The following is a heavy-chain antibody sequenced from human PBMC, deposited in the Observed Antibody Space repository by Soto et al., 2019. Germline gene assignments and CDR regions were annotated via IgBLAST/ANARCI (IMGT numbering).Heavy chain of an antibody. CDR3: ARVSGWYHLDY. D-gene: IGHD6-19*01. V-gene: IGHV1-3*01. CDR1: GYTFTSYA. CDR2: INAGNGNT. J-gene: IGHJ4*02. Sequence: GASVKVSCKASGYTFTSYAMHWVRQAPGQRLEWMGWINAGNGNTKYPQKFQGRVTITRDTSASTAYMELSSLRSEDTAVYYCARVSGWYHLDYWGQGTLVTVSS.